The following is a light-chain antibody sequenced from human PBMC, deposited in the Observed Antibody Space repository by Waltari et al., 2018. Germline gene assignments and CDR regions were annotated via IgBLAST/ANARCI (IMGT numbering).Light chain of an antibody. CDR3: QTWGTGISVV. CDR1: SGHSSSA. CDR2: VNSDGSH. Sequence: QLVVTQSPSASASLGASVKLTCTLSSGHSSSAIAWHQQRPDKGPRYVMKVNSDGSHSKGAGIPDGFSGSSSGADRHLTISSLQSDDEADYYCQTWGTGISVVFGGGTKLTVL. V-gene: IGLV4-69*02. J-gene: IGLJ2*01.